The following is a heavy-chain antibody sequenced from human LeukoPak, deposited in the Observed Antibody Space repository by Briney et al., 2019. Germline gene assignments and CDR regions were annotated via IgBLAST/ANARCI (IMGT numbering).Heavy chain of an antibody. CDR1: GFTFRSYD. Sequence: GGSLRLSCAASGFTFRSYDMHWVREATGKGLEWVSAIGTAGDTYYPGSVKGRFTISRENAKSSLYLQMNSLRAGDTAVYYCARARWIAVAGEYYFDYWGQGTLVTVSS. CDR2: IGTAGDT. V-gene: IGHV3-13*01. D-gene: IGHD6-19*01. J-gene: IGHJ4*02. CDR3: ARARWIAVAGEYYFDY.